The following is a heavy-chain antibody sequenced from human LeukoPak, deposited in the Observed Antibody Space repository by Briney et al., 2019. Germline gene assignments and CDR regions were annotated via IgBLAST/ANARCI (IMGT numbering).Heavy chain of an antibody. D-gene: IGHD5-18*01. CDR3: ARGVRGYSRGSRFDY. Sequence: GGSLRLSCAASGFTFNDYYMSWIRQAPGKGPEWVSYITSSGNTIYYADSVKGRFTISRDNAKNSLYLQMNSLRDEDTAVYYCARGVRGYSRGSRFDYWGQGTLVTVSS. CDR1: GFTFNDYY. V-gene: IGHV3-11*04. CDR2: ITSSGNTI. J-gene: IGHJ4*02.